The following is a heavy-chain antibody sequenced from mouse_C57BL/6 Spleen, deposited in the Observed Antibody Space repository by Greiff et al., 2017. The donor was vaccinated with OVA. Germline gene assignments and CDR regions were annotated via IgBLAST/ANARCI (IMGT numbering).Heavy chain of an antibody. CDR3: ARRDGYYVLYAMDY. D-gene: IGHD2-3*01. CDR1: GYTFTSYW. CDR2: IYPGSGST. Sequence: VQLQQPGAELVKPGASVKMSCKASGYTFTSYWITWVKQRPGQGLEWIGDIYPGSGSTNYNEKFKSKATLTVDTSSSTAYMQLSSLTSEDSAVYYCARRDGYYVLYAMDYWGQGTSVTVSS. J-gene: IGHJ4*01. V-gene: IGHV1-55*01.